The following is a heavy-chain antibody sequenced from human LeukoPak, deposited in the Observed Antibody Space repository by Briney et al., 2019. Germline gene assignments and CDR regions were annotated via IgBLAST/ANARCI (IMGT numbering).Heavy chain of an antibody. CDR2: INHSGST. V-gene: IGHV4-34*01. J-gene: IGHJ4*02. D-gene: IGHD3-22*01. CDR3: ANLAQNYYDSSGYSFDY. CDR1: GGPFSGYY. Sequence: SETLSLTCAVYGGPFSGYYWSWIRQPPGKGLEWIGEINHSGSTNYNPSLKSRVTISVDTSKNQFSLKLSSVTAADTAVYYCANLAQNYYDSSGYSFDYWGQGTLVTVSS.